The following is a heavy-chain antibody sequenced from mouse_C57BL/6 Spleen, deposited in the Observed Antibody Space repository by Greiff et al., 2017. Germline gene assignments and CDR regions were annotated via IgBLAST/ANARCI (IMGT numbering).Heavy chain of an antibody. CDR1: GFTFSDYG. CDR3: ARNYDYDARVWFAY. J-gene: IGHJ3*01. D-gene: IGHD2-4*01. V-gene: IGHV5-17*01. CDR2: ISSGSSTI. Sequence: EVQLMESGGGLVKPGGSLKLSCAASGFTFSDYGMHWVRQAPEKGLEWVAYISSGSSTIYYADTVKGRFTISRDNAKNTLFLQMTSLRSEDTAMYYCARNYDYDARVWFAYWGQGTLVTVSA.